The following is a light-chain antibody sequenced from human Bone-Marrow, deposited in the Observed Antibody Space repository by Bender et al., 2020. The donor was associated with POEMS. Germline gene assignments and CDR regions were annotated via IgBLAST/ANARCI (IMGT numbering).Light chain of an antibody. V-gene: IGLV2-14*03. CDR1: SSDVGAYNF. CDR3: ASYTASRTWV. CDR2: DVR. Sequence: QSALTQPASVSGSPGQSITISCTGTSSDVGAYNFVSWYQQHPGKVPKLMIYDVRHRPSGVSNRFSGSKSGNTASLTISGLQAEDEAQDYCASYTASRTWVFGGGTKLTVL. J-gene: IGLJ3*02.